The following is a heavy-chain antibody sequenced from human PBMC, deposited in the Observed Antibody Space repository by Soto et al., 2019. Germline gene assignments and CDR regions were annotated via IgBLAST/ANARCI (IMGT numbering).Heavy chain of an antibody. CDR1: GGTFSSYT. CDR3: ALGYCSGGSCYSYYYYMDV. D-gene: IGHD2-15*01. CDR2: IIPILGIA. V-gene: IGHV1-69*02. Sequence: QVQLVQSGAEVKKPGSSVKVSCKASGGTFSSYTISWVRQAPGQGLEWMGRIIPILGIANYAQQFQGRVTITADKSTSTAYMELSSLRSEDTAVYYCALGYCSGGSCYSYYYYMDVWGKGTTVTVSS. J-gene: IGHJ6*03.